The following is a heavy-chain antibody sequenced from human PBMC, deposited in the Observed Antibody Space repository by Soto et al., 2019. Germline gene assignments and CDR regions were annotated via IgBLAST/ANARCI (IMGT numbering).Heavy chain of an antibody. CDR2: IIPIFGTA. V-gene: IGHV1-69*01. CDR3: ARDVWGYSSSPSHFDY. CDR1: GGTFSSYA. D-gene: IGHD6-13*01. Sequence: QVQLVQSGAEVKKPGSSVKVSCKASGGTFSSYAISWVRQAPGQGLEWMGGIIPIFGTANYAQKFQGGVTITADESTSTAYMELSSLRSEDTAVYYCARDVWGYSSSPSHFDYWGQGTLVTVSS. J-gene: IGHJ4*02.